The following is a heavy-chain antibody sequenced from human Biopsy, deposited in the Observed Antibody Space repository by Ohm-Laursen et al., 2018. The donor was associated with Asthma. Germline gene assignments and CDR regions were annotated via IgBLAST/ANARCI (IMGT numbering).Heavy chain of an antibody. D-gene: IGHD4-17*01. CDR2: IIPFYGTA. CDR3: ARDYDGDYVQRHLPLAY. Sequence: SSVKVSCKSSGGTFSTFGISWVRPAPGQGLEWMGRIIPFYGTATYAQNFQGRLTLTADESTSTAYMELSSLRSEDTAVYFCARDYDGDYVQRHLPLAYWGQGTLVTVSS. V-gene: IGHV1-69*15. J-gene: IGHJ4*02. CDR1: GGTFSTFG.